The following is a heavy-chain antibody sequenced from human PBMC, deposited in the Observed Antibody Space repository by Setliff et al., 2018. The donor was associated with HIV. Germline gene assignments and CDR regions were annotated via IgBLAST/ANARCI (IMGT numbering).Heavy chain of an antibody. Sequence: SVKVSCKASGGTFSSHAISWVRQAPGQGLEWMGGIIPIFGTANYAQKFQGRVTITADESTSTAYMELSSLRSEDTAVYYYAAGYCGGDCYSRQSYFDYWGQGTLVT. J-gene: IGHJ4*02. D-gene: IGHD2-21*02. CDR1: GGTFSSHA. V-gene: IGHV1-69*13. CDR3: AAGYCGGDCYSRQSYFDY. CDR2: IIPIFGTA.